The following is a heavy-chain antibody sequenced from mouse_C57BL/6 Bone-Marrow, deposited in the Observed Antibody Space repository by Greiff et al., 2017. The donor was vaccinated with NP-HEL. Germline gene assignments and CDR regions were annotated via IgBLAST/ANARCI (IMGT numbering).Heavy chain of an antibody. CDR2: IDPSDSYT. V-gene: IGHV1-50*01. CDR1: GYTFTSYW. Sequence: QVQLQQPGAELVKPGASVKLSCKASGYTFTSYWMQWVKQRPGQGLEWIGEIDPSDSYTNYNQKFKGKATLTVDTSSSTAYMQLSSLTSEDSAVYYCAREDVEFAYWGQGTLVTVSA. J-gene: IGHJ3*01. CDR3: AREDVEFAY.